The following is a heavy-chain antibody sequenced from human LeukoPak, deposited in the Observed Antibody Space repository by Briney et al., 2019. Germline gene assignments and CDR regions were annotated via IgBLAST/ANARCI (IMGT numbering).Heavy chain of an antibody. CDR3: VRKSGGD. D-gene: IGHD2-8*02. CDR2: IYYSGST. J-gene: IGHJ4*02. Sequence: SETLSLTCTVSGGSISSSSYYWGWIRQPPGKGLEWIGSIYYSGSTYYNPSLKSRVTISVDTSKNQFSLKLSSVTAADTAVYYCVRKSGGDWGQGTLVTVSS. V-gene: IGHV4-39*07. CDR1: GGSISSSSYY.